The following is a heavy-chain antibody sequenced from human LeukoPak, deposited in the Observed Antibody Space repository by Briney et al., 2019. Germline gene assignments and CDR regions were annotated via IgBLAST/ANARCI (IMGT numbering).Heavy chain of an antibody. CDR2: INSGSSII. CDR3: AGVLLERPGIDSFDI. J-gene: IGHJ3*02. V-gene: IGHV3-48*01. D-gene: IGHD1-1*01. Sequence: GGSLRLSCGASGFSLGRYSMDWVRQAPGQGLEWVSHINSGSSIIYYADSVKGRFTISRDNAGNSLYLQMNSLRADDTAVYYCAGVLLERPGIDSFDIWGQGTMVTVS. CDR1: GFSLGRYS.